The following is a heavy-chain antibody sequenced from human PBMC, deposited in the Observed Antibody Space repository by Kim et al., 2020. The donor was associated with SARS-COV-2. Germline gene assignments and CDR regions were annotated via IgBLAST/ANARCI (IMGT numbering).Heavy chain of an antibody. D-gene: IGHD3-9*01. J-gene: IGHJ4*02. CDR1: GFTFSSYA. CDR2: ISYDGSNK. CDR3: ARDLVHSIFVARGFDY. V-gene: IGHV3-30*04. Sequence: GGSLRLSCAASGFTFSSYAMHWVRQAPGKGLEWVAVISYDGSNKYYADSVKGRFTISRDNSKNTLYLQMNSLRAEDTAVYYCARDLVHSIFVARGFDYWGQGTLVTVSS.